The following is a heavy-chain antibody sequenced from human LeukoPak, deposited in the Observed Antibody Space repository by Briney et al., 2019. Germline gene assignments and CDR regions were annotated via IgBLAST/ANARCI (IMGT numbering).Heavy chain of an antibody. CDR3: AKGVTMVRGVIAWFDP. Sequence: GGSLTLSCAASGFTFSSYAMSWVRQAPGKGLEWVSAISGSGGSTYYAGSVKGRFTISRDNSKNTLYLQMNSLRAEDTAVYYCAKGVTMVRGVIAWFDPWGQGTLVTVSS. CDR2: ISGSGGST. CDR1: GFTFSSYA. V-gene: IGHV3-23*01. D-gene: IGHD3-10*01. J-gene: IGHJ5*02.